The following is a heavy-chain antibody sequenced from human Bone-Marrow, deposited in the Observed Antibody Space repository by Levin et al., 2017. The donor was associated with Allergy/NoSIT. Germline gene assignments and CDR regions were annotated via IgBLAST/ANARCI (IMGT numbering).Heavy chain of an antibody. CDR3: ARKNIVATPGAFDI. D-gene: IGHD5-12*01. CDR1: GGSVSSGSYY. J-gene: IGHJ3*02. V-gene: IGHV4-61*01. Sequence: PSETLSLTCTVSGGSVSSGSYYWSWIRQPPGKGLEWIGYIYYSGSTNYNPSLKSRVTISVDTSKNQFSLKLSSVTAADTAVYYCARKNIVATPGAFDIWGQGTMVTVSS. CDR2: IYYSGST.